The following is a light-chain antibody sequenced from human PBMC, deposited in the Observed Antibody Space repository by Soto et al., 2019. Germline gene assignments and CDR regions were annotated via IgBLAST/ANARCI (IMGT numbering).Light chain of an antibody. CDR1: QSVSSSY. CDR2: GAS. J-gene: IGKJ1*01. CDR3: QQYGSSSWT. Sequence: EIVLTQSPGTLSLSPGERATLSCRASQSVSSSYLAWYQQKLGQAPRLLIYGASSRATGIPDRFSGSGSGTDFTLTISSLEPEDFAVYYCQQYGSSSWTVGQGTKVEIK. V-gene: IGKV3-20*01.